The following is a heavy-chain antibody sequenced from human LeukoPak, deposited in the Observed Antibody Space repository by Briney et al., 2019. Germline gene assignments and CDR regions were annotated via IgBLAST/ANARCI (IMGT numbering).Heavy chain of an antibody. D-gene: IGHD5-12*01. Sequence: GGSLSLSCAASGFTFSSYSMNWVRQAPGRGLEWVSSISSSSSYIYYADSVKGRFTISRDNAKNSLYLQMNSLRAEDTAVYYCARDRGGVATTPFDYWGQGTLVTVSS. CDR3: ARDRGGVATTPFDY. CDR2: ISSSSSYI. V-gene: IGHV3-21*01. J-gene: IGHJ4*02. CDR1: GFTFSSYS.